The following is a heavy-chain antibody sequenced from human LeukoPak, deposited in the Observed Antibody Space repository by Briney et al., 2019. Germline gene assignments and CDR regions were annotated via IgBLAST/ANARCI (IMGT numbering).Heavy chain of an antibody. V-gene: IGHV4-59*08. CDR2: IYYTGST. CDR3: TRFASPYYYMDV. CDR1: GGSISSYY. J-gene: IGHJ6*03. Sequence: PSETLSLTCTVSGGSISSYYWSWIRQPPGKGLEWIGYIYYTGSTNYNPSLKSRVTISIDTSRKQLSLNLRSVAAADAAVYHCTRFASPYYYMDVWGKGTTVTVSS.